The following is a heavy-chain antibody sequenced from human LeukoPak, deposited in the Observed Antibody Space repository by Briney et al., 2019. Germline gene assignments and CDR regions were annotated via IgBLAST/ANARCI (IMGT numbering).Heavy chain of an antibody. CDR1: GSNFGYYA. V-gene: IGHV3-30*02. Sequence: TGGSLRLSCAASGSNFGYYAMHWVRQAPGKGLDWVAFIRYDGGDTYYADSVRGRFTVSRDNSKNTLYLQMNSLTAEDTALYYCAKEGGGRTFDYWGQGTLVTVSS. D-gene: IGHD4-23*01. CDR3: AKEGGGRTFDY. J-gene: IGHJ4*02. CDR2: IRYDGGDT.